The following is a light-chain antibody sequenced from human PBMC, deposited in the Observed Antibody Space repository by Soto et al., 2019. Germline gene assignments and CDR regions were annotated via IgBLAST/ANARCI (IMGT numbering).Light chain of an antibody. J-gene: IGKJ4*01. CDR2: KAS. CDR3: QQYEPYPLT. CDR1: QNINTW. Sequence: DIQMTQSPSTLSASVGDRVTITCRASQNINTWLAWYQQKPGKAPYLLIYKASNLQSGVPSRFSGSASGTEFTLTISRLQPDDIATYYCQQYEPYPLTYGGGTKVEI. V-gene: IGKV1-5*03.